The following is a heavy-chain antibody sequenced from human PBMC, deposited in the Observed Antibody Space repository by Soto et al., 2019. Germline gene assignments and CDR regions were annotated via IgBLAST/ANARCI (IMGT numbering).Heavy chain of an antibody. J-gene: IGHJ4*02. Sequence: PSETLSLTCTVSGGSISSYYWSWIRQPPGKGLEWIGYIYYSGSTNYNPSLKSRVTISVDTSKNQFSLKLSSVTAADTAVYYCARAMAGDFDYWGQGTLVTVSS. D-gene: IGHD6-19*01. V-gene: IGHV4-59*01. CDR2: IYYSGST. CDR3: ARAMAGDFDY. CDR1: GGSISSYY.